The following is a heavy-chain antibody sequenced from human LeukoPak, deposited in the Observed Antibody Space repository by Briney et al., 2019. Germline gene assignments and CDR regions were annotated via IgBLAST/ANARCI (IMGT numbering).Heavy chain of an antibody. CDR2: IYYSGST. CDR1: GGSISSGDYY. CDR3: ARAGIGGSGSYYWEYYFDY. V-gene: IGHV4-61*08. D-gene: IGHD3-10*01. J-gene: IGHJ4*02. Sequence: PSQTLSLTSTVSGGSISSGDYYWSWIRQPPGKGLEWIGHIYYSGSTNYNPSLKSRVTISVDTSKNQFSLKLSSVTAADTAVYYCARAGIGGSGSYYWEYYFDYWGQGTLVTVSS.